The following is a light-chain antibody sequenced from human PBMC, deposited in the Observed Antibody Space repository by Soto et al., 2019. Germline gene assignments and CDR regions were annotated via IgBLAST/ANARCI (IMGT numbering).Light chain of an antibody. Sequence: DIQMTQSPSILSASVGDRVTITCRASQSVNNWLAWYQQKPGKAPKVLIYKASNLESGAPSRFSGSGSGTEFTLTITSLQPDDFATYYCQQYHSYSTFGQGTKVEIK. CDR2: KAS. J-gene: IGKJ1*01. CDR3: QQYHSYST. CDR1: QSVNNW. V-gene: IGKV1-5*03.